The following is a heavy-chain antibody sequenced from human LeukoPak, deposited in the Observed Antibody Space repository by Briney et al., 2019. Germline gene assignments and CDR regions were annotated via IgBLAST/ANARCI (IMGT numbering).Heavy chain of an antibody. CDR1: GYTFTSYD. V-gene: IGHV1-8*01. D-gene: IGHD3-10*01. Sequence: VASVKVSCKASGYTFTSYDINWVRQATGQGLEWMGWMNPNSGNTGYAQKFQGRVTMTRNTSISTAYMELSSLRSEDTAVYYCARVRTVRGVSTFDYWGQGTLVTVSS. CDR3: ARVRTVRGVSTFDY. J-gene: IGHJ4*02. CDR2: MNPNSGNT.